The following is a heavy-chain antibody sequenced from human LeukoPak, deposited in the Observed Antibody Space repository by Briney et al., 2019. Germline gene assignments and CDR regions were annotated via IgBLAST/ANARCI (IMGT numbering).Heavy chain of an antibody. J-gene: IGHJ4*02. CDR3: ARDPPYGYNYQAARGYFDY. D-gene: IGHD5-24*01. CDR1: GFTFSSYG. CDR2: ISYDGSNK. Sequence: GGSLRLSCAASGFTFSSYGMHWVRQAPGKGLEWVAVISYDGSNKYYADSVKGRFTISRDNSKNTLYLQMNSLRAEDTAVYYCARDPPYGYNYQAARGYFDYWGQGTLVTVSS. V-gene: IGHV3-30*03.